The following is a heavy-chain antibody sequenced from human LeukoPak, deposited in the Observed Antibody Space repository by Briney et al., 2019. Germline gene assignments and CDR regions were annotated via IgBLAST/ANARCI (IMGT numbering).Heavy chain of an antibody. CDR1: GFTFSDYY. CDR2: ISSSGSTI. CDR3: AKGSVVPAAILYYYYYMDV. J-gene: IGHJ6*03. Sequence: GGSLRLSCAASGFTFSDYYVSWIRQAPGKGLEWVSYISSSGSTIYYADSVKGRFTISRDNSKNTLYLQMNGLRAEDTAVYYCAKGSVVPAAILYYYYYMDVWGKGTTVTVSS. D-gene: IGHD2-2*01. V-gene: IGHV3-11*04.